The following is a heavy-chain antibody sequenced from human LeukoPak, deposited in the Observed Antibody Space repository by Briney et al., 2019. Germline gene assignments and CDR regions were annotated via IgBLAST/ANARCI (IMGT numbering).Heavy chain of an antibody. Sequence: PSEALSLTCAVYGGSFSGYYWSWIRQPPGKGLEWIGEINHSGSTNYNPSLKSRVTISVNKSKNQFSLNLSSVTAADTAVYYCARGRSVSARALAYWGQGTLVTVSS. CDR3: ARGRSVSARALAY. D-gene: IGHD2-8*01. J-gene: IGHJ4*02. V-gene: IGHV4-34*01. CDR2: INHSGST. CDR1: GGSFSGYY.